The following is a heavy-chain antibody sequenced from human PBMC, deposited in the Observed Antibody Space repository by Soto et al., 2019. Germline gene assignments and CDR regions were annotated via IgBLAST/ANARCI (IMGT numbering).Heavy chain of an antibody. D-gene: IGHD4-4*01. CDR1: ADPFGGVT. CDR3: ARATSTINKLIGVWFDP. Sequence: NGACRASADPFGGVTITLCRQAPRQGLEWIGGIKPISDITNYAQRFHGRVTFTADASTSTVYLELSSLRSEDTAMYYCARATSTINKLIGVWFDPWGQGTLVTVPS. J-gene: IGHJ5*02. CDR2: IKPISDIT. V-gene: IGHV1-69*01.